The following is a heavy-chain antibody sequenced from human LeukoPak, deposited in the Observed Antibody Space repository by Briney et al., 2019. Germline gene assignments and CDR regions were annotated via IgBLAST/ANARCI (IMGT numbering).Heavy chain of an antibody. D-gene: IGHD3-3*01. CDR3: ARAATYYDFWSGFDY. CDR1: GYTFTSYG. CDR2: ISAYNGNT. V-gene: IGHV1-18*01. Sequence: ASVKVSCKASGYTFTSYGISWMRQAPGQGLEWMGWISAYNGNTNYAQKLQGRVTMTTDTSTSTAYMELRSLRSDDTAVYYCARAATYYDFWSGFDYWGQGTLVTVSS. J-gene: IGHJ4*02.